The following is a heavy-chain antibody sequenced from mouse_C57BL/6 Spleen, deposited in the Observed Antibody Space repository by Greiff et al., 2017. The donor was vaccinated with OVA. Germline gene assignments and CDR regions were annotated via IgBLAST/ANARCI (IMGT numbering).Heavy chain of an antibody. D-gene: IGHD2-4*01. CDR3: ARSRDYDGGAWFAY. Sequence: VKLVESGAELARPGASVKMSCKASGYTFTSYTMHWVKQRPGQGLEWIGYINPSSGYTKYNQKFKDKATLTADKSSSTAYMQLSSLTSEDSAVYYCARSRDYDGGAWFAYWGQGTLVTVSA. J-gene: IGHJ3*01. V-gene: IGHV1-4*01. CDR1: GYTFTSYT. CDR2: INPSSGYT.